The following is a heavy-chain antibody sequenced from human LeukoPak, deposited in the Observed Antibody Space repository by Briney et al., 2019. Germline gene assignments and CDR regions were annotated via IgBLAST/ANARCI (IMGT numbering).Heavy chain of an antibody. CDR1: GGPIRSYY. CDR2: IYYTGST. Sequence: SETLSLTCTVSGGPIRSYYWTWIRQPPGKGLEWIGHIYYTGSTTYNPSLKSRVTISVDTSKNQFSLKLTSVTAADTAVYYCARDQGSGRARGAFDIWGQGTMVTVSS. D-gene: IGHD6-19*01. J-gene: IGHJ3*02. V-gene: IGHV4-59*01. CDR3: ARDQGSGRARGAFDI.